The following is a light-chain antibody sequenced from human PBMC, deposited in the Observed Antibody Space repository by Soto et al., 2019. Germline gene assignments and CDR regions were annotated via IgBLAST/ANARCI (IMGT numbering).Light chain of an antibody. Sequence: IVLTQSPGTLCSSPGERATLSCRASQSVSTSNLAWYQQRPGQAPRLLIYGASTRATGIPARFSGSGSWTEFTHTISSLQSEDFAVYYCQQYNIWPPWTFGQGTKVDIK. V-gene: IGKV3-15*01. J-gene: IGKJ1*01. CDR3: QQYNIWPPWT. CDR2: GAS. CDR1: QSVSTSN.